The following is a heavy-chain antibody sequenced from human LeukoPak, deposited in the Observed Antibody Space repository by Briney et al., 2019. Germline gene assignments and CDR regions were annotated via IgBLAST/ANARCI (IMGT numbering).Heavy chain of an antibody. CDR2: IYPDDSDS. Sequence: GESLKISCKASGYSFDYYWIAWVRQMPGKGLEWMGIIYPDDSDSTYSPSFQGQVTISVDKSINTANLQWSSLKASDTAMYYCATSAASPYYYYMDVWGKGTTVTVSS. CDR3: ATSAASPYYYYMDV. CDR1: GYSFDYYW. J-gene: IGHJ6*03. D-gene: IGHD6-13*01. V-gene: IGHV5-51*01.